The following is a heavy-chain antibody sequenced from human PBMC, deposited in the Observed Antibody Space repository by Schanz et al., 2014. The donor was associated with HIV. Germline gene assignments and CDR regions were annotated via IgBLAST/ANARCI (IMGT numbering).Heavy chain of an antibody. D-gene: IGHD3-16*02. V-gene: IGHV3-53*01. J-gene: IGHJ6*02. Sequence: EVQLVESGGGLIQPGGSRRLSCAASGFAVSGNYMSWVRQAPGKGLEWVSTLYNGGDTYYADSVKGRFTISRDNSKSTLYLQMNSLRAEDTAVYYCARDYRDLQEFYYGMDVWGQGTTVSVS. CDR3: ARDYRDLQEFYYGMDV. CDR1: GFAVSGNY. CDR2: LYNGGDT.